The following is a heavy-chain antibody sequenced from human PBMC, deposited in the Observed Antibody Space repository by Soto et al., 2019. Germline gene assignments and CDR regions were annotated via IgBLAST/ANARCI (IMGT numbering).Heavy chain of an antibody. Sequence: SVKLSCKASGFTFTSSAVQWVRQARGQRLEWIGWIVVGSGNTNYAQKFQERVTITRDMSTSTAYMELSSLRSEDTAVYYCAADWDSSGYSPIWGQGTLVTVSS. CDR1: GFTFTSSA. V-gene: IGHV1-58*01. CDR2: IVVGSGNT. CDR3: AADWDSSGYSPI. D-gene: IGHD3-22*01. J-gene: IGHJ4*02.